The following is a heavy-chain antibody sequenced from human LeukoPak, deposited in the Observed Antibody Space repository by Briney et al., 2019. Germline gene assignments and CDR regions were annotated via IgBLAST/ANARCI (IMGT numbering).Heavy chain of an antibody. V-gene: IGHV3-23*01. CDR3: AKWGDYDVLTGYYVSDY. D-gene: IGHD3-9*01. Sequence: GGSLRLSCAASGFTFSNYAMSWVRQAPGKGLEWVSAITGSGGNTYYADSVKGRSTISRDNSKNAVFLQMNSLRAEDTAVYYCAKWGDYDVLTGYYVSDYWGQGTLVTVSS. CDR1: GFTFSNYA. J-gene: IGHJ4*02. CDR2: ITGSGGNT.